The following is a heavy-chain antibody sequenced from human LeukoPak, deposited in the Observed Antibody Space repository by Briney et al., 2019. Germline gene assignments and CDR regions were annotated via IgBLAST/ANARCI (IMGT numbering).Heavy chain of an antibody. CDR2: ISSSGSTI. J-gene: IGHJ6*03. CDR1: GFTFSDYY. CDR3: ARGPGSGSYYNYYYYMDV. V-gene: IGHV3-11*04. Sequence: NPGGSLRLSCAASGFTFSDYYMSWIRQAPGKGLEWVSYISSSGSTIYYADSVKGRFTISRDNAKNSLYLQMNSLRAEDTAVYYCARGPGSGSYYNYYYYMDVWGKGTTVTISS. D-gene: IGHD3-10*01.